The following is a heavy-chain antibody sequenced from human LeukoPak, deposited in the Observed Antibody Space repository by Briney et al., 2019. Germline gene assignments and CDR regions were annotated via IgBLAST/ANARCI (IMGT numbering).Heavy chain of an antibody. CDR2: MYHGGST. V-gene: IGHV4-30-2*01. J-gene: IGHJ4*02. CDR3: ARGPAIDN. Sequence: SETLSLTCTVSGGSISSGDYYWSWIRQPPGKGLEWIGYMYHGGSTYSNPSLKSRVTISVDRSKNQFSLKLSSVTAADTAVYYCARGPAIDNWGQGTQVTVAS. CDR1: GGSISSGDYY.